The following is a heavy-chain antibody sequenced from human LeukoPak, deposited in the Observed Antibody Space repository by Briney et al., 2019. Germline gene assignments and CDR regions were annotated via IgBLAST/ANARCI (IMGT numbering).Heavy chain of an antibody. V-gene: IGHV3-74*01. D-gene: IGHD4-23*01. J-gene: IGHJ4*02. CDR1: GFTFSSYFW. CDR3: VRDLDLGGYSSFEY. CDR2: IKSDGSSP. Sequence: GGSLILSCAASGFTFSSYFWMHWVRQAPGKGLVWVSRIKSDGSSPTYADSLKGRFTISRDSAKNSLYLQMNTLRAEDTAVYYCVRDLDLGGYSSFEYWGQGTLVTVSS.